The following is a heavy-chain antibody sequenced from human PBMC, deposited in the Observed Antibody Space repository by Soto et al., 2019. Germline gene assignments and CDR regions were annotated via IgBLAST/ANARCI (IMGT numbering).Heavy chain of an antibody. CDR2: IYWDDDK. J-gene: IGHJ3*02. Sequence: QITLKESGPTLVKPTQTLTLTCTLSGFSLGTSGVGVGWIRQPPGKAPEWLALIYWDDDKRYSPPLKSRLTIAKDTPKNQLALTMTNMDPVDTGTYSCASRRPSADSFHMWGQGTMVTVSS. D-gene: IGHD3-3*01. CDR1: GFSLGTSGVG. CDR3: ASRRPSADSFHM. V-gene: IGHV2-5*02.